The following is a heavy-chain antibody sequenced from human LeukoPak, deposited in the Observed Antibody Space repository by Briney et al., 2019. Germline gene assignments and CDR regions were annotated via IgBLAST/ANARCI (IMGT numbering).Heavy chain of an antibody. CDR3: AKARPITMVRGGVDY. CDR1: RFTFRNYA. V-gene: IGHV3-30*04. D-gene: IGHD3-10*01. CDR2: ISSDGTNK. J-gene: IGHJ4*02. Sequence: GGSLRLSCAASRFTFRNYAMHWVRQAPGKGLEWVAFISSDGTNKDYADSVKGRFSISRDNSKNTLYLQMNSLRAEDTAVYYCAKARPITMVRGGVDYWGQGTLVTVSS.